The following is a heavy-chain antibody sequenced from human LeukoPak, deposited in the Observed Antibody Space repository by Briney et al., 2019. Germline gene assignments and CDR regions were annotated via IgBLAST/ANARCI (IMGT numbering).Heavy chain of an antibody. Sequence: GGSLRLSCAASGFTFDDYAMHWVRQAPGKGLEWVPGISWNSGSIGYADSVKGRFTISRDNAKNSLYLQMNSLRAEDTALYYCAKDKLYSYYYMDVWGKGTTVTVSS. V-gene: IGHV3-9*01. J-gene: IGHJ6*03. CDR3: AKDKLYSYYYMDV. CDR1: GFTFDDYA. D-gene: IGHD3-10*02. CDR2: ISWNSGSI.